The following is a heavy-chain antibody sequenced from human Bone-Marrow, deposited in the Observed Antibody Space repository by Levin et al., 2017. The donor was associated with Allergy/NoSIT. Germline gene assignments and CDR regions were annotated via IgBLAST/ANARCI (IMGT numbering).Heavy chain of an antibody. Sequence: GESLKISCKASGYTFTGYYMHWVRQAPGQGLEWMGWINPNSGGTNYAQKFQGRVTMTRDTSISTAYMELSRLRSDDTAVYYCARPLVVAATQGDLDYWGQGTLVTVSS. CDR2: INPNSGGT. D-gene: IGHD2-15*01. CDR3: ARPLVVAATQGDLDY. V-gene: IGHV1-2*02. CDR1: GYTFTGYY. J-gene: IGHJ4*02.